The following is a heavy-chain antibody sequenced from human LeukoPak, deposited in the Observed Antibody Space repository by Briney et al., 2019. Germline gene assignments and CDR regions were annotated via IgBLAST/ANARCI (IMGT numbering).Heavy chain of an antibody. J-gene: IGHJ4*02. D-gene: IGHD3-22*01. Sequence: SETLSLTCTVSDGSIRNFYWNWFRQPPGKRLEWIGHTLYGGRTDYNPSLESRVTISVDTSKSQFSLKLRSVTTTDTAVYYCARWGHFEASGYFVVDFWGQGALVTVSS. CDR3: ARWGHFEASGYFVVDF. CDR1: DGSIRNFY. V-gene: IGHV4-59*01. CDR2: TLYGGRT.